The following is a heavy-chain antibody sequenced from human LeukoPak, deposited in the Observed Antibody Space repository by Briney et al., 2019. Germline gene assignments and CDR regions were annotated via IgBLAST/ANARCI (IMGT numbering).Heavy chain of an antibody. CDR1: GGSISSYY. J-gene: IGHJ6*02. V-gene: IGHV4-59*01. CDR2: IYYSGST. CDR3: ARGFGTRDYYYYGMDV. D-gene: IGHD3-10*01. Sequence: SETLSLTCTVSGGSISSYYWSWVRQPPGKGLEWLGYIYYSGSTNYNPSLKSRVTISVDTSKNQFSLKLSSVTAADTAVYYCARGFGTRDYYYYGMDVWGQGTTVTVSS.